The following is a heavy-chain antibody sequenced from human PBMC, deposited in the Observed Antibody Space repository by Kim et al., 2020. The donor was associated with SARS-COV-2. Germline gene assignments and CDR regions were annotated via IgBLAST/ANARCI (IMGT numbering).Heavy chain of an antibody. CDR2: TT. CDR3: ARSPSGPEGY. J-gene: IGHJ4*02. Sequence: TTAYGASVKGRFTVSRDNANNTLYLQMNSLRAEDTAVYFCARSPSGPEGYWGQGTLVTVSS. V-gene: IGHV3-74*01.